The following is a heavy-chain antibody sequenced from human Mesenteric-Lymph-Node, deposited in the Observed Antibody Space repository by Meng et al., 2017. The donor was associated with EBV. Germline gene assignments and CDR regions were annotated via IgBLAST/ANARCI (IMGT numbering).Heavy chain of an antibody. J-gene: IGHJ5*02. CDR3: ARENPARGNWFDP. D-gene: IGHD3-10*01. CDR1: GGSVSSTSYY. CDR2: VYYSGST. Sequence: VQLKESGPGLVKPSETLSLTCTVSGGSVSSTSYYWSWIRQPPGKRLEWIGYVYYSGSTNYNPSLKSRVTISVDTSKNQFSLNLYSVTAADTAVYYCARENPARGNWFDPWGQGALVTVSS. V-gene: IGHV4-61*01.